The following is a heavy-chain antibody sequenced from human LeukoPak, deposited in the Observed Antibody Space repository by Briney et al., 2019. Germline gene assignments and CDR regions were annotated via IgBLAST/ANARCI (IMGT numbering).Heavy chain of an antibody. CDR1: GYTFTSYG. Sequence: ASVKVSCKASGYTFTSYGISWVRQAPGQGLEWMVWISAYNGNTNYAQKLQGRVTMTTDTSTSTAYMELRSLRSDDTAVYYCARDITTPTRPRPYDFWSGYYHYYYGMDVWGQGTTVTVSS. CDR3: ARDITTPTRPRPYDFWSGYYHYYYGMDV. J-gene: IGHJ6*02. D-gene: IGHD3-3*01. CDR2: ISAYNGNT. V-gene: IGHV1-18*01.